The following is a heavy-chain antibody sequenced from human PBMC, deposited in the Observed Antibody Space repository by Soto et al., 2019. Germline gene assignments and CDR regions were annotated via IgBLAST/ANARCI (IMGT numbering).Heavy chain of an antibody. J-gene: IGHJ4*02. D-gene: IGHD3-10*01. V-gene: IGHV1-8*01. CDR1: GYTFTSYD. Sequence: QVQLVQSGAEVKKPGASVKVSCKASGYTFTSYDINWVRQATGQGLEWMGWMNPNSGNTGYAQKFQGRVTMTRNTSISTAYMELSSLRSEDTAVYYCVAGSYLARDFDYWGQGTLVTVSS. CDR2: MNPNSGNT. CDR3: VAGSYLARDFDY.